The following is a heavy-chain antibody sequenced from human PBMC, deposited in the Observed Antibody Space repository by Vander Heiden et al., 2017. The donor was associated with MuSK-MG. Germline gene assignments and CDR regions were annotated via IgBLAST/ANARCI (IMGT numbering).Heavy chain of an antibody. CDR3: ARQWELIAFDI. Sequence: QRQLQESGQGLVRPSEPLSLHGMVSGGPISRSRRDWGWIRQPPGKGLEWIGSIYYSGSTYNKPSLESGVTISVDTAKNQFSMKLTSVTAADTAVYYCARQWELIAFDIWGQGTMVTVSS. V-gene: IGHV4-39*01. CDR2: IYYSGST. J-gene: IGHJ3*02. CDR1: GGPISRSRRD. D-gene: IGHD1-26*01.